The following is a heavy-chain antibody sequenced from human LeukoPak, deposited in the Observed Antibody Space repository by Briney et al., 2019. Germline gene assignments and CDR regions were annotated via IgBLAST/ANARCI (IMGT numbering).Heavy chain of an antibody. CDR2: ISGSGGST. CDR3: AKGEGYSYGQLTVFDY. J-gene: IGHJ4*02. V-gene: IGHV3-23*01. Sequence: PGGSLRLSCAASGFTFSSYAMSWVRQAPGKGLEWVSAISGSGGSTYYADSVKGRFTISRDNSKNTLYLQMNSLRAEDTAVYYCAKGEGYSYGQLTVFDYWGQGTLVTVSS. CDR1: GFTFSSYA. D-gene: IGHD5-18*01.